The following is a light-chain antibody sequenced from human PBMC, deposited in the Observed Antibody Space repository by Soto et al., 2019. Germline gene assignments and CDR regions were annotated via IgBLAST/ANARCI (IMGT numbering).Light chain of an antibody. CDR1: QSVSSY. V-gene: IGKV3-11*01. Sequence: EIVLTQSPATLSLSPGERATLSCRASQSVSSYLAWYQQKPGQAPRLLIYDASNRATGIPARFSGSGSVTDFPLTIIRIEPEDFAVYYCQQRSNWCSILAVGPGTKVDIK. CDR3: QQRSNWCSILA. CDR2: DAS. J-gene: IGKJ3*01.